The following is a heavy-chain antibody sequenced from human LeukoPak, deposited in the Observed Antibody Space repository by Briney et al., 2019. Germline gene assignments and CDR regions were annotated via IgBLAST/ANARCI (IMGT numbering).Heavy chain of an antibody. CDR2: LYTSGST. V-gene: IGHV4-4*07. D-gene: IGHD2-15*01. Sequence: PSETLSLTCTVSGGSISSYYWSWVRQPAGKGLEWIGRLYTSGSTNYNPSLKSRVTMSVDTSKNQFSLKLSSVTAADTAVYYCARGRYCSGGSCLDAFDFWGQGTMVTVSS. J-gene: IGHJ3*01. CDR3: ARGRYCSGGSCLDAFDF. CDR1: GGSISSYY.